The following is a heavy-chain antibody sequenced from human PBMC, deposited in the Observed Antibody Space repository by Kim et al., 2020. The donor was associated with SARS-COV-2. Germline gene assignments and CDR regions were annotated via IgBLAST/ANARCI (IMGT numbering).Heavy chain of an antibody. CDR3: ARADTAMVTMRDYYYYYGMDV. J-gene: IGHJ6*02. Sequence: SQTLSLTCAISGDSVSSNSAAWNWIRQSPSRGLEWLGRTYYRSKWYNDYAVSVKSRITINPDTSKNQFSLQLNSVTPEDTAVYYCARADTAMVTMRDYYYYYGMDVWGQGTTVTVSS. CDR1: GDSVSSNSAA. D-gene: IGHD5-18*01. V-gene: IGHV6-1*01. CDR2: TYYRSKWYN.